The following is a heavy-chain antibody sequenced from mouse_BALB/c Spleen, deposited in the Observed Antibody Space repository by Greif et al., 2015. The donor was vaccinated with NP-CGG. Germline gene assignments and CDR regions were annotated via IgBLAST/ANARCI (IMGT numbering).Heavy chain of an antibody. Sequence: VQLQQSGTELVKPGASVKLSCKASDSTFTDYYINWVKQKPGQGLEWIGWLYPGSGNTKYHEKFKDKATLTVDTSSSTAYMQLSSRPAEDTAGYFCARRTGTEAMDDWGQGTSVTVSS. V-gene: IGHV1-84*02. CDR1: DSTFTDYY. CDR2: LYPGSGNT. J-gene: IGHJ4*01. CDR3: ARRTGTEAMDD. D-gene: IGHD4-1*01.